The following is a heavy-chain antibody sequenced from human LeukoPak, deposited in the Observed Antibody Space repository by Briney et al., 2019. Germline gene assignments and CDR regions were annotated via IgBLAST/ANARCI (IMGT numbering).Heavy chain of an antibody. CDR2: INNSGGT. CDR1: GGSFSAYY. V-gene: IGHV4-34*01. CDR3: ARGGEIVGASGNWFDP. D-gene: IGHD1-26*01. Sequence: SGTLSLTCAVYGGSFSAYYWSWIRQPPGKGLEWISEINNSGGTNYNPSRSSRVTLSVDTSKTHFSLKLSSVTGADTAVYYCARGGEIVGASGNWFDPWGQGTLVTVYS. J-gene: IGHJ5*02.